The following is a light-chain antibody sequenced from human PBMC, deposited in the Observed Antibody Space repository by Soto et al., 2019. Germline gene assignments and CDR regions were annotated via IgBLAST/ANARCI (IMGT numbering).Light chain of an antibody. CDR1: LTISSY. CDR3: QQSHSIPWT. Sequence: DIHMTHSPSSLSAFVLYRVTITFRASLTISSYLNWYQQKSGKAPKLLISAASSLESGVPPRFSGSGSGTDFTLTITSLQPEDFATYYCQQSHSIPWTFGQGTKVDIK. J-gene: IGKJ1*01. V-gene: IGKV1-39*01. CDR2: AAS.